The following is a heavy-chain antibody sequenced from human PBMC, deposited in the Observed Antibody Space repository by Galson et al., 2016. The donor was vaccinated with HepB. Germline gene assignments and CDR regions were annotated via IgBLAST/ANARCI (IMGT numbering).Heavy chain of an antibody. CDR2: IYYSGST. CDR3: ARPDVLRFLEWLSENPGENAFDI. D-gene: IGHD3-3*01. CDR1: GGSISSSSYY. Sequence: ETLSLTCTVSGGSISSSSYYWGWIRQPPGKGLEWIGSIYYSGSTYYNPSLKSRVVISVDTSKNQFSLKLSSVTAADTAVYYCARPDVLRFLEWLSENPGENAFDIWGQGTMVTVSS. J-gene: IGHJ3*02. V-gene: IGHV4-39*01.